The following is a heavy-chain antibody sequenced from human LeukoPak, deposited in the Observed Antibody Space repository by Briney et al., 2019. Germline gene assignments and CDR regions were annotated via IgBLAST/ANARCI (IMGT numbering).Heavy chain of an antibody. CDR2: ISSSSSYI. J-gene: IGHJ4*02. Sequence: GGSLRLSCAASGFTFSSYWMSWVRQAPGKGLEWVSSISSSSSYIYYADSVKGRFTISRDNAKNSLYLQMNSLRAEDTAVYYCARDQGGGWLPDWGQGTLVTVSS. CDR3: ARDQGGGWLPD. V-gene: IGHV3-21*01. D-gene: IGHD5-24*01. CDR1: GFTFSSYW.